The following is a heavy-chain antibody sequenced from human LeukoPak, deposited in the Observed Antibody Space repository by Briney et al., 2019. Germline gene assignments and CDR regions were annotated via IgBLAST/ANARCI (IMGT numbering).Heavy chain of an antibody. J-gene: IGHJ3*02. Sequence: GASVKVSCKASGYTFTSYYMHWVRQAPGQGLEWMGIINPSGGSTSYAQKFQGRVTMTRDTSTSTVYMELSSLRSEDTAVYYCARGSGWLQVKDAFDIWGQGTMVTVSS. CDR2: INPSGGST. CDR3: ARGSGWLQVKDAFDI. D-gene: IGHD5-24*01. V-gene: IGHV1-46*01. CDR1: GYTFTSYY.